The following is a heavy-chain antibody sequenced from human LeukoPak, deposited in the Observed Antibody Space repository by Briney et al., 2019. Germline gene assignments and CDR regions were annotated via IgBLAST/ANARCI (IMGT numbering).Heavy chain of an antibody. CDR2: ISGSGDNT. CDR1: GFTFSSFA. CDR3: AKPLGYCSSTNCFYYYGMDV. Sequence: GGSLRLSCAASGFTFSSFAMSWVRQAPGKGLEWVSGISGSGDNTYYADSVKGRFTISRDNSKNTLYLQVNSLRAEDTAVYYCAKPLGYCSSTNCFYYYGMDVWGQGTTVTVSS. D-gene: IGHD2-2*01. J-gene: IGHJ6*02. V-gene: IGHV3-23*01.